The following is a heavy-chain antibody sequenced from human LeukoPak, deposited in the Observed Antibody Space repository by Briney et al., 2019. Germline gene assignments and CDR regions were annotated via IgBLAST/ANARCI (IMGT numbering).Heavy chain of an antibody. CDR1: GGTFSSYA. CDR2: IIPIFGTA. D-gene: IGHD3-3*01. Sequence: ASVKVSCKASGGTFSSYAISWVRQAPGQGLEWMGGIIPIFGTANYAQKFQGRVTITADESTSTAYMELSSLRSEDTAVYYCARGGVTIFGVVIIRGSLDYWGQGTLVTVSS. J-gene: IGHJ4*02. CDR3: ARGGVTIFGVVIIRGSLDY. V-gene: IGHV1-69*13.